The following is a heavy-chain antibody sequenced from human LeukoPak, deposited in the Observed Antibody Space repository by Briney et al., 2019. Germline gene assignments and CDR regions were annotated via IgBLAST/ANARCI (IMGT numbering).Heavy chain of an antibody. CDR3: ARENTGSYREFDY. J-gene: IGHJ4*02. D-gene: IGHD1-26*01. CDR2: IYSGGST. CDR1: GGSISSYY. V-gene: IGHV4-4*07. Sequence: SETLSLTCTVSGGSISSYYWSWIRQPAGKGLDWIGRIYSGGSTNYNPSLKTRVTMTVDSSTNQFSLKLSSVTAADTAVFYCARENTGSYREFDYWGQGTLVTVSS.